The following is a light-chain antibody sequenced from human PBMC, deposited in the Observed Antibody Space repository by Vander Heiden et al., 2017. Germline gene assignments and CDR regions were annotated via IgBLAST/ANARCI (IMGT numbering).Light chain of an antibody. CDR1: QSVSSY. J-gene: IGKJ4*01. Sequence: EIVLTQSPATLSLSPGERATLSCRASQSVSSYLAWYQQKPGQAPRLLIYDASNRATPIPARFRGSGSGTDFTLTMSSLEPEDIAVYYSLLCCTWRHTFGGGTKLEIK. V-gene: IGKV3-11*01. CDR3: LLCCTWRHT. CDR2: DAS.